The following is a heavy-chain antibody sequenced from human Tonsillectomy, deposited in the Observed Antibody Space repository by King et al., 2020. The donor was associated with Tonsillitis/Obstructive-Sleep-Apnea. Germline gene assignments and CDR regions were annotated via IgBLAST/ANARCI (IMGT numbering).Heavy chain of an antibody. D-gene: IGHD2/OR15-2a*01. V-gene: IGHV5-51*03. J-gene: IGHJ6*02. CDR3: ARSFSRFYSMDV. Sequence: VQLVESGAEVKKPGESLNISCKGSGYSFTTHWIGWVRQMPGKGLEWMGIIYPGDSDTRYSPTFQGQVTISADRSISTAYLEWSNLKASDTAIYYCARSFSRFYSMDVWGQGTTVTVSS. CDR2: IYPGDSDT. CDR1: GYSFTTHW.